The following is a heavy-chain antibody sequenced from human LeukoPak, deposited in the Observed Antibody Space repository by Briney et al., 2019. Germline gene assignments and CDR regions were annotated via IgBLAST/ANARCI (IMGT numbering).Heavy chain of an antibody. D-gene: IGHD3-22*01. J-gene: IGHJ6*03. Sequence: GGSLRLSCAASGFTFSSYSMNWVRQAPGKGLEWVSSISSSSSYIYYADSVKGRFTISRDNAKNSLYLQMNSLRAEDTAVYYCATYHPNYYDSSGYCPYYYMDVWGKGTTVTVSS. CDR2: ISSSSSYI. CDR1: GFTFSSYS. CDR3: ATYHPNYYDSSGYCPYYYMDV. V-gene: IGHV3-21*01.